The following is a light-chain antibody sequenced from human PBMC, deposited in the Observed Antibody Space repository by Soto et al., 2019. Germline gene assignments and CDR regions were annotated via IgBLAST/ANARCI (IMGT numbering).Light chain of an antibody. Sequence: QSALTQPPSASGSPGQSVTISCTGTSSEVGGYNYVSWYQQHPGKAPKLMIYEVSKRPSGVTNRFSGSKSGNTASLTVSGLQAEDEANYYCSSYARSNIVVFGGGTKLTV. CDR1: SSEVGGYNY. V-gene: IGLV2-8*01. J-gene: IGLJ2*01. CDR2: EVS. CDR3: SSYARSNIVV.